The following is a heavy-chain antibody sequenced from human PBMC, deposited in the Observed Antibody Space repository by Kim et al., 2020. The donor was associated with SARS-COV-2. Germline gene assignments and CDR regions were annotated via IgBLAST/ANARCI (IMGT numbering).Heavy chain of an antibody. CDR3: ARDRSQYSSSPAY. V-gene: IGHV1-2*02. D-gene: IGHD6-13*01. J-gene: IGHJ4*02. Sequence: NYAQKFQGRVTRTRDTSISAAYMELSRLTSDDTAVYYCARDRSQYSSSPAYWGQGTLVTVSS.